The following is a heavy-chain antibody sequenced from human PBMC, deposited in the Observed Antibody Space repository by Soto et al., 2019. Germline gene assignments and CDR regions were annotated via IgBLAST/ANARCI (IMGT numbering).Heavy chain of an antibody. CDR3: AIGGYSYAHTTHYGMDV. CDR1: GGTFSSYA. D-gene: IGHD5-18*01. Sequence: ASVKVSCKASGGTFSSYAISWVRQAPGQGLEWMGGIIPIFGTANYAQKFQGRVTITADESTSTAYMELSSLRSEDTAVYYCAIGGYSYAHTTHYGMDVWDQGTTVTVSS. V-gene: IGHV1-69*13. J-gene: IGHJ6*02. CDR2: IIPIFGTA.